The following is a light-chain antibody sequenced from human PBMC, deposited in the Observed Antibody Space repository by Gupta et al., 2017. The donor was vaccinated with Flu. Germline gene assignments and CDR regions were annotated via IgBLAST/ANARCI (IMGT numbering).Light chain of an antibody. V-gene: IGKV3-11*01. CDR1: QSVGSY. Sequence: ERATLSCRASQSVGSYLAWCQQKPGQTPRRLIYDASNRATGVPAGLSGGGSATAVTLTISSLEPADFAVYYCQKRSNRRPYTFGQGTRLEI. CDR2: DAS. CDR3: QKRSNRRPYT. J-gene: IGKJ2*01.